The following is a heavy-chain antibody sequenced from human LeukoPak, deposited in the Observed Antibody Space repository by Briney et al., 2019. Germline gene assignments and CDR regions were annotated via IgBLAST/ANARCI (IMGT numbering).Heavy chain of an antibody. J-gene: IGHJ3*02. CDR3: ARQVGDGFDI. CDR2: IDPSDSYT. D-gene: IGHD3-10*01. Sequence: GESLKISCKGFGYSFTSYWISWVRQIPGKGLEWMGRIDPSDSYTKYSPSFQGHVTISADKSINTAYLQWSSLKASDTAMYYCARQVGDGFDIWGQGTMVTVSS. CDR1: GYSFTSYW. V-gene: IGHV5-10-1*01.